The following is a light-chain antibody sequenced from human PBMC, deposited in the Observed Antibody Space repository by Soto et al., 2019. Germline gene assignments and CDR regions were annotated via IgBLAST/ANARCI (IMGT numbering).Light chain of an antibody. J-gene: IGKJ4*01. CDR2: DAS. Sequence: EIVLTQSPATLSLSPGERATLSCRASQSVSSYLAWYQQKPGQAPRLLIYDASNRATGIPARFSGSGSGTDFPLTISLLDHEDFAVYYCQQYYNTPLTFGGGTKVEIK. V-gene: IGKV3-11*01. CDR1: QSVSSY. CDR3: QQYYNTPLT.